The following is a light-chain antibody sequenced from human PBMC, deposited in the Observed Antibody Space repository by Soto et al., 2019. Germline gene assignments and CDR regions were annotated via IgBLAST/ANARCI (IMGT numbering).Light chain of an antibody. CDR2: AAS. J-gene: IGKJ4*01. Sequence: AIRMTQSPSSFSASTGDRVTITCRATQGISSSLAWYQQKPGKAPKLLIYAASTLQSGVPSRFSGSGSGTDFTLTISCLQSEDLATYDGQQYYSYPSRTFGGGTKVEIK. CDR3: QQYYSYPSRT. CDR1: QGISSS. V-gene: IGKV1-8*01.